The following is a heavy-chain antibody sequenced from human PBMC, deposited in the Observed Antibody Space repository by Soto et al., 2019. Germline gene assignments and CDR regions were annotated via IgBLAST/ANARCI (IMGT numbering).Heavy chain of an antibody. V-gene: IGHV1-69*13. CDR3: ARVGAIAAAGTWLGYRPRDYGMDV. CDR1: GGTFSSYA. J-gene: IGHJ6*02. CDR2: IIPIFGTA. D-gene: IGHD6-13*01. Sequence: SVKVSCKASGGTFSSYAISWVRQAPGQGLEWMGGIIPIFGTANYAQKFQGRVTITADESTSTAYMELSSLRSEDTAVYYCARVGAIAAAGTWLGYRPRDYGMDVWGQGTTVTVSS.